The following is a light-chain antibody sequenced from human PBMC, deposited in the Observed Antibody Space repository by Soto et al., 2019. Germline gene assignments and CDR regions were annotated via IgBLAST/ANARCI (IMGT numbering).Light chain of an antibody. CDR3: QQYYRYSIT. CDR1: QDINSF. CDR2: AAS. Sequence: IQLTQSPSSLSASLGDRVTITCRASQDINSFLAWYQQKKGKAPKILIYAASTLQSGVPSRFRGTGSGTECTLTISRLQPDDFATYYCQQYYRYSITFGQGTRLEIK. V-gene: IGKV1-9*01. J-gene: IGKJ5*01.